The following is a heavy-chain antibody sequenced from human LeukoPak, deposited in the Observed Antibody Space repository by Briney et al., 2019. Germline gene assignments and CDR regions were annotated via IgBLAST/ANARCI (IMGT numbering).Heavy chain of an antibody. V-gene: IGHV4-59*01. CDR1: GGSISSYY. D-gene: IGHD6-13*01. CDR2: IYYSGST. CDR3: ARKKIIAAAPGWFDP. J-gene: IGHJ5*02. Sequence: PSETLSLTCTVSGGSISSYYWSWIRQPPGKGLEWIGYIYYSGSTNYNPSLKSRVTISVGTSKNQFSLKLGSVTAADTAVYYCARKKIIAAAPGWFDPWGQGTLVTVSS.